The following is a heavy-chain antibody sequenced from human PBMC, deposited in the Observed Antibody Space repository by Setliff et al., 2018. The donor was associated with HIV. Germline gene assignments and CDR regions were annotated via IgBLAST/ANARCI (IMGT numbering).Heavy chain of an antibody. CDR3: ARLRLFSSALDY. Sequence: LRLSCAASGFSVSTDYMTWVRQAPGKGLEWVSTIYSDGTTYHADSVKGRFTLSRDNSKNTLFLQMNSLRPEDTAVFYCARLRLFSSALDYWGQGTLVTVSS. D-gene: IGHD2-2*01. CDR2: IYSDGTT. CDR1: GFSVSTDY. J-gene: IGHJ4*02. V-gene: IGHV3-53*05.